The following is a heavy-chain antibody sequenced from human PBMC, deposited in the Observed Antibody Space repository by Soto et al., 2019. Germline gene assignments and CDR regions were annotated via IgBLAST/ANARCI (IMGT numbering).Heavy chain of an antibody. D-gene: IGHD1-7*01. Sequence: QVQLVQSGAEVKKPGASVKVSCKASGYTFTGHYIHWVRQAPGQGPEWMGEISPVTGGTKYAQKFQGRVTMPRDTSITTVYMELNNLSPDDTAVYYCGRGRSGELVVFYRGQGTLVSVSS. CDR1: GYTFTGHY. V-gene: IGHV1-2*02. J-gene: IGHJ4*02. CDR3: GRGRSGELVVFY. CDR2: ISPVTGGT.